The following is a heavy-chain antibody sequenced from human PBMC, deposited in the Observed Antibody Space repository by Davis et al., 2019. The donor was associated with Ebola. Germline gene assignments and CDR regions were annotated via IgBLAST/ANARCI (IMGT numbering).Heavy chain of an antibody. CDR1: GGSISSGSYY. J-gene: IGHJ6*03. CDR3: AREMYGCGGDCFSYYYYYMDV. V-gene: IGHV4-61*10. CDR2: INHSGST. D-gene: IGHD2-21*01. Sequence: PGGSLRLSCTVSGGSISSGSYYWSWIRQPAGKGLEWIGEINHSGSTNYNPSLKSRVTISVDTSKNQFSLKLSSVTAADTAVYYCAREMYGCGGDCFSYYYYYMDVWGKGTTVTVSS.